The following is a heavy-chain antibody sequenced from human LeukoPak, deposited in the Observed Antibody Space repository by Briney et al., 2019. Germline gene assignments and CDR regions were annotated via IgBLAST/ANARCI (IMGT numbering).Heavy chain of an antibody. CDR2: IIPIFGTA. J-gene: IGHJ4*02. V-gene: IGHV1-69*06. Sequence: ASVKVSCKASGYTFTSYAMNWVRQAPGQGLEWMGGIIPIFGTANSAQKFQGRVTITADKSTSTAYMELSSLRSEDTAVYYCAKDLQGTATPFDYWGQGTLVSVSS. CDR3: AKDLQGTATPFDY. CDR1: GYTFTSYA. D-gene: IGHD2-21*02.